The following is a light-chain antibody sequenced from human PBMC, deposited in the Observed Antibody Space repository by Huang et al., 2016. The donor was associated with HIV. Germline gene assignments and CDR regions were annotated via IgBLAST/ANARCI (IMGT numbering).Light chain of an antibody. V-gene: IGKV3-20*01. CDR3: QQYGSSGLT. CDR2: GAA. Sequence: EIVLTQSPGTLSLSPGESATLSCRASQSIRSNYLARYQQRPGQAPRLLIYGAASRAAGNPDRLSGSGSGKEFILSISRLEPEDFAVYYCQQYGSSGLTFGGGTKVEIK. CDR1: QSIRSNY. J-gene: IGKJ4*01.